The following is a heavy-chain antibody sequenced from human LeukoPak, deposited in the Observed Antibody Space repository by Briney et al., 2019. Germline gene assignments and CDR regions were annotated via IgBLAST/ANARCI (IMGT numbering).Heavy chain of an antibody. Sequence: PGGSLRLSCAASGFTVSSNYMSWVRQAPGKGLEWVSVIYSGGSTYYADSVKGRFTISRHNSKNTLYLQMNSLRAEDAAVYYCARWVDTAMGCFDYWGQGTLVTVSS. D-gene: IGHD5-18*01. CDR1: GFTVSSNY. V-gene: IGHV3-53*04. CDR2: IYSGGST. CDR3: ARWVDTAMGCFDY. J-gene: IGHJ4*02.